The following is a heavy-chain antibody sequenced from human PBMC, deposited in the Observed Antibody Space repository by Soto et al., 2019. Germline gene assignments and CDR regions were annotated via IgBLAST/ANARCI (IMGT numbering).Heavy chain of an antibody. CDR3: ARGASAMVTDFDY. Sequence: PGESLKISCKGSGCSFITYWIGWVRQMPGKGLEWMGIIYPGDSDTRYSPSFQGQVTISADKSISTAYLQWSSLKASDTAMYYCARGASAMVTDFDYWGQGTLVTVSS. J-gene: IGHJ4*02. CDR2: IYPGDSDT. V-gene: IGHV5-51*01. CDR1: GCSFITYW. D-gene: IGHD5-18*01.